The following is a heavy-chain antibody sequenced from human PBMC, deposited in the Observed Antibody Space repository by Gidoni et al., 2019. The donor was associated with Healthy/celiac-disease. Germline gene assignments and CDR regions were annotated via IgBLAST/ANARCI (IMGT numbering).Heavy chain of an antibody. CDR2: IIPILGIA. Sequence: QVQRVQSGAEVHQPGSSLKVSCKASVVTFSSYAISWVRQAPGQGLEWMGRIIPILGIANYAQKLQGRVTITADKSTSTAYMELSSMRSEDTAVYYCARTPPNVIAADIDDYWGQGTLVTVSS. D-gene: IGHD6-13*01. CDR1: VVTFSSYA. V-gene: IGHV1-69*09. J-gene: IGHJ4*02. CDR3: ARTPPNVIAADIDDY.